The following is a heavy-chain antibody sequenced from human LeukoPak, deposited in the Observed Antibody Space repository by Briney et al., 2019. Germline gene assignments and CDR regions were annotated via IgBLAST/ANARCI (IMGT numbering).Heavy chain of an antibody. D-gene: IGHD3-22*01. CDR2: ISTSSIYI. V-gene: IGHV3-21*01. J-gene: IGHJ4*02. CDR1: GFTFSSYS. Sequence: PGRTLRLSCAASGFTFSSYSMNWVRQAPGKGLEWVSSISTSSIYIYYADSVKGRFTISRDNARNSLYLQMNSLRAEDTAVYYWARVAPDYYDPGYYWGQGPLVSVSS. CDR3: ARVAPDYYDPGYY.